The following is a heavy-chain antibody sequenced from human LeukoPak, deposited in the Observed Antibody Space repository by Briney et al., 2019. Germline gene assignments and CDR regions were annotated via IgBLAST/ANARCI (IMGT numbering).Heavy chain of an antibody. CDR3: AKSRVSSWGAIDY. D-gene: IGHD6-13*01. CDR1: GFTFSTYA. CDR2: IIASGSPT. Sequence: GGSLRLSCAASGFTFSTYAMNWVRQAPGKGLEWVAIIIASGSPTYYADSVKGRFTISRDNSKNTLYLQMNSLRVEDTAVYYCAKSRVSSWGAIDYWGQGTLLTVSS. J-gene: IGHJ4*02. V-gene: IGHV3-23*01.